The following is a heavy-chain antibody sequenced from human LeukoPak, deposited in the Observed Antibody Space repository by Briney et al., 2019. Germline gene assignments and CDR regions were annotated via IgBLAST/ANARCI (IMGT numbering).Heavy chain of an antibody. D-gene: IGHD3-10*01. Sequence: SETLSLTCTVSGDSINSGPYYWRWIRQPAGKGLECIGHIYTSGSTNYNPSLKSRVTMSVDTPKNQFPLNLSSVTAADTALYYCARGSDIWFGDLWGQGTLVTVSS. CDR2: IYTSGST. CDR1: GDSINSGPYY. CDR3: ARGSDIWFGDL. V-gene: IGHV4-61*09. J-gene: IGHJ4*02.